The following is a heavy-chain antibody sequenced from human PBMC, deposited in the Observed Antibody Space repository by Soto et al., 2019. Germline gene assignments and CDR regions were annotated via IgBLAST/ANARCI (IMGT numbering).Heavy chain of an antibody. J-gene: IGHJ4*02. CDR3: TRDWEITVSTWSFGGF. D-gene: IGHD3-10*01. V-gene: IGHV1-69*08. CDR1: GGTFSPYT. Sequence: QVQLVQSGAEVKKPGSSVKVSCKASGGTFSPYTINWVRQAPGQGLEWMGRIIPFHGVTNYAQKFQARVTITADKSTSTAYNELSGLRFEDTAMYYCTRDWEITVSTWSFGGFWGRGTLVTVSS. CDR2: IIPFHGVT.